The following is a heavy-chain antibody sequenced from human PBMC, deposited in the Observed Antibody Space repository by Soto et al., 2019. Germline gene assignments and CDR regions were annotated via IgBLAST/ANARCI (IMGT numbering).Heavy chain of an antibody. CDR2: IYYSGTT. J-gene: IGHJ4*02. CDR3: ARLYDYFDY. Sequence: PSETLSLTCAVSGGSISSGDYYWSWIRQPPGKGLEWIGYIYYSGTTNYNPSLKSRATISVDTSKNQFSLKLSSVTAADTAVYYCARLYDYFDYWGQGTLVTVSS. D-gene: IGHD2-2*02. V-gene: IGHV4-61*08. CDR1: GGSISSGDYY.